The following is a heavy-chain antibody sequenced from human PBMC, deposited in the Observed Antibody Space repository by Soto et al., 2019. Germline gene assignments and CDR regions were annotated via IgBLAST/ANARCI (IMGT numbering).Heavy chain of an antibody. D-gene: IGHD3-22*01. CDR1: GFTFSRYG. J-gene: IGHJ4*02. Sequence: ESGGGVVQPGRSLRLSCVASGFTFSRYGMHWVRQAPGKGLEWVVFISFDGSKKYYVDSVKGRFTISRDNSKNTLYLQMNSLRVEDTAVYYCAKGRHDSSDYYSAFDYWGQGNLVTVSS. V-gene: IGHV3-30*18. CDR3: AKGRHDSSDYYSAFDY. CDR2: ISFDGSKK.